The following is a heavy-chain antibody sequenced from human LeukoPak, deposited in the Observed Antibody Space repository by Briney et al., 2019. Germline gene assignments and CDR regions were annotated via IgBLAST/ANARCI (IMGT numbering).Heavy chain of an antibody. CDR2: INPSGVDT. J-gene: IGHJ4*02. CDR1: GFTFGSYY. D-gene: IGHD1-1*01. Sequence: GASVKVSCKASGFTFGSYYMHWVRQAPGEGLEWMGRINPSGVDTTYAQKFRGRVTMTRDTSTSTVHMDLYSLRSEDTAVYYCARDDNNWAFDYWGQGTLVTVSS. CDR3: ARDDNNWAFDY. V-gene: IGHV1-46*01.